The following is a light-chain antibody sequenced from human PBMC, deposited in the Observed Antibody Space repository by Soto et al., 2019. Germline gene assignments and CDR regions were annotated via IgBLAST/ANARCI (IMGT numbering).Light chain of an antibody. V-gene: IGKV1-39*01. CDR3: QQSYSTLWT. CDR2: AAS. Sequence: DIQMTQSPSTLSGSVGDRVTNTCRASQTISSWLAWYQQKPGKAPKLLIYAASSLQSGVPSRFSGSGSGTDFTLTISSLQPEDFATYYCQQSYSTLWTFGQGTKVDIK. J-gene: IGKJ1*01. CDR1: QTISSW.